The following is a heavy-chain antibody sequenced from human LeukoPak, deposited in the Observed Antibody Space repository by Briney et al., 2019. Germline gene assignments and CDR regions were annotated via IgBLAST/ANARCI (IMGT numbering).Heavy chain of an antibody. CDR1: GFTFSSYE. D-gene: IGHD4-17*01. Sequence: GGSLRLSCAASGFTFSSYEMNWVCQAPGKGVEWVSYMSSGGGTISYANFVKGRFAISRDNATNALYLQMISLRAEDTAVYYCARGQLRAHDYWGLGTMVTVSS. CDR3: ARGQLRAHDY. CDR2: MSSGGGTI. V-gene: IGHV3-48*03. J-gene: IGHJ4*02.